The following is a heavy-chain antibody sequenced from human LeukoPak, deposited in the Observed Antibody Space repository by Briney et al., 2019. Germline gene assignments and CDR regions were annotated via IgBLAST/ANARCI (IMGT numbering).Heavy chain of an antibody. Sequence: PGGSLRLSCAASGFTFDDYGMSWVRQAPGKGLEWVSGINWNGGSTGYADSVKGRFTISRDNAKNSLYLQMNSLRAEDTALYYCARAATTLLYYYYMDVWGKGTTVTVSS. CDR3: ARAATTLLYYYYMDV. CDR2: INWNGGST. V-gene: IGHV3-20*04. D-gene: IGHD4-17*01. J-gene: IGHJ6*03. CDR1: GFTFDDYG.